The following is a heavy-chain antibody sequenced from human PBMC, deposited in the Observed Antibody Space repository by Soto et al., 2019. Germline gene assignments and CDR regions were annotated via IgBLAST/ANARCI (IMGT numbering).Heavy chain of an antibody. CDR3: AKGTALTPHHDAFHI. CDR1: GFAFSNFA. V-gene: IGHV3-23*01. J-gene: IGHJ3*02. Sequence: PGGSLRLSCAASGFAFSNFAMTWVRQAPGKGLECVSTISGSGGYTYYGDSVKGRFTISRDDSKNTLYLQMNGLTSQDTAVYYCAKGTALTPHHDAFHIWGQGTMVTVS. CDR2: ISGSGGYT. D-gene: IGHD4-17*01.